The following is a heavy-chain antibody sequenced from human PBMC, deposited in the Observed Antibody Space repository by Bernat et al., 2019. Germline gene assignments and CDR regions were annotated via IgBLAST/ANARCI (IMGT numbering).Heavy chain of an antibody. D-gene: IGHD2-15*01. CDR2: ISSSSSYT. CDR3: ARDRALGYCSGGSCTDAFDI. Sequence: VQLVESGGGLVQPGGSLRLSCSASGFTFSDYYMSWIRQAPGKGLEWVSYISSSSSYTNYADSVKGRFTISRDNAKNSLYLQMNSLRAEDTAVYYCARDRALGYCSGGSCTDAFDIWGQGTMVTVSS. J-gene: IGHJ3*02. V-gene: IGHV3-11*05. CDR1: GFTFSDYY.